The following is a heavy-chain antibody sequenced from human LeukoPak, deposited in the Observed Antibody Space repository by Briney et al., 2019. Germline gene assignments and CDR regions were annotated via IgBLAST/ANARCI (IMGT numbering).Heavy chain of an antibody. V-gene: IGHV3-48*03. CDR3: AKDRGLLPNNWFDP. J-gene: IGHJ5*02. D-gene: IGHD2-15*01. CDR2: ISSSGSTI. CDR1: GFTFSSYE. Sequence: GGSLRLSCAASGFTFSSYEMNWVRQAPGKGLEWVSYISSSGSTIYYADSVKGRFTISRDNAKNSLYLQMNSLRAEDTAVCYCAKDRGLLPNNWFDPWGQGTLVTVSS.